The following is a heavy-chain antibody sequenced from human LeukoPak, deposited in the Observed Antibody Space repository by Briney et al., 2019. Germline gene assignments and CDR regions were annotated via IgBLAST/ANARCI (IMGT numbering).Heavy chain of an antibody. CDR3: ARGGYYYDSSGYYGGQYDY. J-gene: IGHJ4*02. CDR1: GGSISSYY. CDR2: IYYSGST. D-gene: IGHD3-22*01. Sequence: SETLSLTCTVSGGSISSYYWSWIRQPPGKGLEWIGYIYYSGSTNYNPSLKSRVTISVDTSENQFSLKLSSVTAADTAVYYCARGGYYYDSSGYYGGQYDYWGQGTLVTVSS. V-gene: IGHV4-59*01.